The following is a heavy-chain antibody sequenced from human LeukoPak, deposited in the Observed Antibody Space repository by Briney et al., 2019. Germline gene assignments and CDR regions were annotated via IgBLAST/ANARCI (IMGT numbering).Heavy chain of an antibody. CDR2: MNPNSGNT. J-gene: IGHJ6*02. V-gene: IGHV1-8*01. CDR1: GYTFTSYD. D-gene: IGHD3-3*01. CDR3: ARYDDFWSVYGMDV. Sequence: GASMKVSCKASGYTFTSYDINWVRQATGQGLEWMGWMNPNSGNTGYAQKFQGRVTMTRNTSISTAYMGLSSLRSEDTAVYYCARYDDFWSVYGMDVWGQGTTVTVSS.